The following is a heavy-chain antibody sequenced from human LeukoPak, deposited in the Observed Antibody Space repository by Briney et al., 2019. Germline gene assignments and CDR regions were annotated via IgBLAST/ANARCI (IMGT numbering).Heavy chain of an antibody. V-gene: IGHV3-30*02. CDR1: GFTFSSYG. Sequence: HPGGSLRLSCAASGFTFSSYGMHWVRQAPGKGLEWVAFIRYDGSNKYYADSVKGRFTISRDNSKNTLYLQMNSLRAEDTAVYYCASLWFGELFGHYWGQGTLVTVSS. D-gene: IGHD3-10*01. CDR2: IRYDGSNK. CDR3: ASLWFGELFGHY. J-gene: IGHJ4*02.